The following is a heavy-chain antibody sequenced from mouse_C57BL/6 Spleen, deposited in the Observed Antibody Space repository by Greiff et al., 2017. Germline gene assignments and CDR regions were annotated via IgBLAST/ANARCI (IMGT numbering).Heavy chain of an antibody. CDR3: AGREYYGSSSYWYFDV. Sequence: VQLQQSGAELVRPGTSVKVSCKASGYAFTNYLIEWVKQRPGQGLEWIGVINPGSGGTNYNEKFKGKATLTADKSSSTAYMQLSSLTSEDSAVYYCAGREYYGSSSYWYFDVWGTGTTVTVSS. CDR1: GYAFTNYL. J-gene: IGHJ1*03. CDR2: INPGSGGT. V-gene: IGHV1-54*01. D-gene: IGHD1-1*01.